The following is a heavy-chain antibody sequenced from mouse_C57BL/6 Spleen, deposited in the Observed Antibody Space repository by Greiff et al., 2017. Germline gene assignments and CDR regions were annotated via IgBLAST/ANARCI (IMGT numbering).Heavy chain of an antibody. V-gene: IGHV1-61*01. Sequence: QVQLQQPGAELVRPGSSVKLSCKASGYTFTSYWMDWVKQRPGQGLEWIGNIYPSDSGTHYNQKFKDKATLTVDKSSSTAYMQLSSLTSEDSAVYYCARDGYYAMDYWGQGTSVTVSS. J-gene: IGHJ4*01. D-gene: IGHD2-3*01. CDR2: IYPSDSGT. CDR3: ARDGYYAMDY. CDR1: GYTFTSYW.